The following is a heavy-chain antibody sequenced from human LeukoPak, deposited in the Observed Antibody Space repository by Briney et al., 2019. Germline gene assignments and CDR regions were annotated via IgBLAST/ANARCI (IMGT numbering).Heavy chain of an antibody. J-gene: IGHJ5*02. CDR1: GYTFSGYY. D-gene: IGHD1-26*01. CDR2: IFSSGTT. CDR3: ARGGVNNWFDP. Sequence: ASVKVSCKASGYTFSGYYMHWVRQAPGQGPEWMGIIFSSGTTDYPQKFQGRVTMTRDTSINTAYMELSRLRSDDTAVYYCARGGVNNWFDPWGQGTLVTVSS. V-gene: IGHV1-2*02.